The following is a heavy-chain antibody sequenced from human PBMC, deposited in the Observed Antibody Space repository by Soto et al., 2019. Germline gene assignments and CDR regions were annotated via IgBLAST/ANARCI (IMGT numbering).Heavy chain of an antibody. V-gene: IGHV3-7*03. D-gene: IGHD2-2*01. Sequence: EVQLVESGGGLVQPGGSLRLSCAASGFTFSSYWMSWVRQAPGKGLEWVANIKQDGSEKYYVDSVKGRFTISRDNAKNSLYLQMNGLRAEDTAVYYCARDRGWRDIVVVPADLHWFDPWGQGTLVTVSS. CDR2: IKQDGSEK. CDR3: ARDRGWRDIVVVPADLHWFDP. CDR1: GFTFSSYW. J-gene: IGHJ5*02.